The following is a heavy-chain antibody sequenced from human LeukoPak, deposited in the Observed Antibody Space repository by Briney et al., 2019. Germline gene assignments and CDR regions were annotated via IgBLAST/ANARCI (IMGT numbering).Heavy chain of an antibody. CDR3: ARGKWGYYYDSSGYYYGFDY. CDR1: GFTFSSYS. D-gene: IGHD3-22*01. CDR2: ISSSSYI. Sequence: GGSLRLSCAASGFTFSSYSMNWVRQAPGKGLEWVSSISSSSYIYHADSVKGRFTISRDNAKNSLYLQMNSLRAEDTAVYYCARGKWGYYYDSSGYYYGFDYWGQGTLVTVSS. V-gene: IGHV3-21*01. J-gene: IGHJ4*02.